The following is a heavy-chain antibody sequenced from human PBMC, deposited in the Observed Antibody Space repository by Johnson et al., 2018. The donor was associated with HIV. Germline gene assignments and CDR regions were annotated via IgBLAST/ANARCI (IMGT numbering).Heavy chain of an antibody. V-gene: IGHV3-20*04. J-gene: IGHJ3*02. CDR3: ARDLFSAVAGMGGAFDI. D-gene: IGHD6-19*01. Sequence: MLLVESGGGVARPGGSLRLSCAASGFTFEDYGMSWVRQAPGKGLEWVSGINWNGGSTGYADSVKGRFTISRDNAKKFLYLQMNSLRAEDTALYYCARDLFSAVAGMGGAFDIWGQGTMVTVSS. CDR2: INWNGGST. CDR1: GFTFEDYG.